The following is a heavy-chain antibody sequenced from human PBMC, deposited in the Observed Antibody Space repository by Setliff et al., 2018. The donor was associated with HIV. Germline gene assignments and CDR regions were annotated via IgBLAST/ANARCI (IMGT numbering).Heavy chain of an antibody. Sequence: GGSLRLSCAASGFTFSSYVMSWVRQAPGKGLEWVSGIGGSGHSTYYAGSVKGRFTISRDSSKNTLYLQMNSLRAEDTAVYYCAKGSGYDWDGYFDYWGQGTLVTVSS. J-gene: IGHJ4*02. CDR3: AKGSGYDWDGYFDY. CDR1: GFTFSSYV. D-gene: IGHD5-12*01. CDR2: IGGSGHST. V-gene: IGHV3-23*01.